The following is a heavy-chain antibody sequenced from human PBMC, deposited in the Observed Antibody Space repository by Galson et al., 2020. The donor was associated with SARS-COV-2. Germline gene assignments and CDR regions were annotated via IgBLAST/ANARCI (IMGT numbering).Heavy chain of an antibody. Sequence: GGSLRLSCAASGFTFSSYAMHWVRQAPGKGLEWVAVISYDGSNKYYADTVKSRFTISRDNSKNTLYLQMNSLRAEDTAVYYCARVEGYCSGGSCYSFVHAYYYYGMDVWGPGTTVTVSS. CDR2: ISYDGSNK. CDR1: GFTFSSYA. V-gene: IGHV3-30*04. J-gene: IGHJ6*02. D-gene: IGHD2-15*01. CDR3: ARVEGYCSGGSCYSFVHAYYYYGMDV.